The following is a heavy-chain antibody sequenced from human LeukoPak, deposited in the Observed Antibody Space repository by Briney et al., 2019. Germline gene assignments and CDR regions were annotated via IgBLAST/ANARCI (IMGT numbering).Heavy chain of an antibody. J-gene: IGHJ4*02. Sequence: GRSLRLSCSTSGFTFGDYTMSWVRQAPGKGLEWVGFIQAKAYGGATKYAASVNGRFSISRDDSQSIANLQMNDLKTEDTAVYYCTRAPHPRCSSSGCYLDYWGQGTLVTVSS. D-gene: IGHD2-2*01. CDR3: TRAPHPRCSSSGCYLDY. CDR1: GFTFGDYT. V-gene: IGHV3-49*04. CDR2: IQAKAYGGAT.